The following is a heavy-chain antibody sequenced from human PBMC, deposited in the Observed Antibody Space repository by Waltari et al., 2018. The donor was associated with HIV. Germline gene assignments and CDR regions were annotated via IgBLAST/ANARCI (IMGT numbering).Heavy chain of an antibody. CDR1: GFTFTSYW. CDR3: AGDFRSPKGDCDY. J-gene: IGHJ4*02. V-gene: IGHV3-74*01. D-gene: IGHD3-16*01. CDR2: SNLYGSTT. Sequence: EVQLVESGGGSVQPGGSLRLSCAASGFTFTSYWMQWVRQAPGKGLVWASRSNLYGSTTAYADSVKGRFTIARDNAKSTLYLQMSIRRAEDTAMYYCAGDFRSPKGDCDYWGQGTLVSVSS.